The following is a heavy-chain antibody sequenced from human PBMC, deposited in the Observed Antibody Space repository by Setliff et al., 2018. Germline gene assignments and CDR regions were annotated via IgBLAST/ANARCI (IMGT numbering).Heavy chain of an antibody. CDR3: VREGYSEYFQD. Sequence: PSETLSLTCNVSGASVSSHYWDWIRQPPGKGLEWIGFISYSGITTYNVSLKSRVSISVDTSKNQLSLTLSFVTAADTAVYYCVREGYSEYFQDWGRGTLVTVSS. V-gene: IGHV4-59*02. J-gene: IGHJ1*01. D-gene: IGHD1-1*01. CDR2: ISYSGIT. CDR1: GASVSSHY.